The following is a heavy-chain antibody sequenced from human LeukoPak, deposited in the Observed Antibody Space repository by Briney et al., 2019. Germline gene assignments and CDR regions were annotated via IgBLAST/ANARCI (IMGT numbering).Heavy chain of an antibody. CDR3: ARGNNSPPYDGWFDP. V-gene: IGHV3-11*05. CDR1: GFTFGDYY. J-gene: IGHJ5*02. D-gene: IGHD5-12*01. CDR2: IDGPGSDT. Sequence: KPGGSLRLSCAASGFTFGDYYMSWIRQTPGKGLEWVSYIDGPGSDTVYTDSVRGRFTISRDNAKNSLYLQMNSLRAEDTAVYYCARGNNSPPYDGWFDPWGQGTLVTVSS.